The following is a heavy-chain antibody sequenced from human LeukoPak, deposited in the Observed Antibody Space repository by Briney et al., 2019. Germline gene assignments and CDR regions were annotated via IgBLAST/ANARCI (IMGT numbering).Heavy chain of an antibody. CDR2: INPNSGGT. V-gene: IGHV1-2*02. Sequence: ASVKVSCKASGYTFTGYYMHWVRQAPGQGLEWMGWINPNSGGTNYAQRFQGRVTMTRDTSISTAYMELSRLRSDDTAVYYCARAGAVVDNWFDPWGQGTLVTVSS. J-gene: IGHJ5*02. CDR3: ARAGAVVDNWFDP. CDR1: GYTFTGYY. D-gene: IGHD2-15*01.